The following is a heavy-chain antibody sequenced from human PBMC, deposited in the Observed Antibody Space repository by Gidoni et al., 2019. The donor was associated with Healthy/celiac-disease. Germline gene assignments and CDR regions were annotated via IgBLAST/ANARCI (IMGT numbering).Heavy chain of an antibody. CDR1: GGYY. J-gene: IGHJ5*02. CDR2: IYYSGST. D-gene: IGHD3-10*01. CDR3: ARAFLAYGSGSYYRPFRVAWFDP. Sequence: GGYYWSWIRQHPGKGLEWIGYIYYSGSTYYNPSLKSRVTISVDTSKNQFSLKLSSVTAADTAVYYCARAFLAYGSGSYYRPFRVAWFDPWGQGTLVTVSS. V-gene: IGHV4-31*02.